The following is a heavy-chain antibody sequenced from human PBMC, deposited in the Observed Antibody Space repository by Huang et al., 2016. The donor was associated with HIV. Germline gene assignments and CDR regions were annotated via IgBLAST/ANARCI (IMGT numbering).Heavy chain of an antibody. D-gene: IGHD7-27*01. V-gene: IGHV2-5*02. CDR3: AHIGRLGNYYMDV. CDR2: IYWDDDK. Sequence: QITLKESGPTVIKPTQTLTLTCSFSGFSLNHKGVGVGWIRQPPGKAREWLVLIYWDDDKRFTPSLKNRSTITKDTSKNQVVFTRTNLDPMDTGTYYCAHIGRLGNYYMDVWGNGTTVTVSS. J-gene: IGHJ6*03. CDR1: GFSLNHKGVG.